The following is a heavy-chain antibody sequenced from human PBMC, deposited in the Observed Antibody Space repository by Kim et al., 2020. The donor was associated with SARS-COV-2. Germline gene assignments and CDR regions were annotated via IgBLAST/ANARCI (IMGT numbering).Heavy chain of an antibody. CDR1: GFTFSSYG. Sequence: GGSLRLSCAASGFTFSSYGMHWVRQAPGKGLEWVAVISYDGSNKYYADSVKGRFTISRDNSKNTLYLQMNSLRAEDTAVYYCAKDLVRAFGESLRAFDIWGQGTMVTFSS. CDR3: AKDLVRAFGESLRAFDI. D-gene: IGHD3-10*01. J-gene: IGHJ3*02. CDR2: ISYDGSNK. V-gene: IGHV3-30*18.